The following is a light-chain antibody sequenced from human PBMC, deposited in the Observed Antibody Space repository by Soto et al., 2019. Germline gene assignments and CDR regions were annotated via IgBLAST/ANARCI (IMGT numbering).Light chain of an antibody. CDR3: QQYNNWPLT. J-gene: IGKJ4*01. CDR1: QSVNNN. CDR2: GAS. Sequence: EIVMTKSPATLSVSPGERATLSCRASQSVNNNLAWYQQKPGQAPRLLIYGASARATGIPARFSGSGSGTEFTLTISSLQSEDFEVYYCQQYNNWPLTFGGGTKVEIK. V-gene: IGKV3-15*01.